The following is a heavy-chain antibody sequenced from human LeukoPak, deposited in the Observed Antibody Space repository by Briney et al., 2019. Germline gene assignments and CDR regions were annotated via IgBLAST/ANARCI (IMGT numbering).Heavy chain of an antibody. D-gene: IGHD3-16*02. V-gene: IGHV4-59*01. CDR1: GGSISSYY. Sequence: SETLSLTCTVSGGSISSYYWSWIRQPPGKGLEWIGYIYYSGSTNYNPSLKSRVTISVDTSMNQFSLKLSSVTAADTAVYYCARSGAFGGVIVIWGQGTLVTVSS. J-gene: IGHJ4*02. CDR2: IYYSGST. CDR3: ARSGAFGGVIVI.